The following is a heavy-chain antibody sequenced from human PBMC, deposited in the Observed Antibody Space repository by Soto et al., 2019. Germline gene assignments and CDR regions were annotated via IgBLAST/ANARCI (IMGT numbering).Heavy chain of an antibody. Sequence: SETLSLTCAVYGGSFSGYYWSWIRQPPGKGLEWIGEINHSGSTNYNPSLKSRVTISVDTSKNQFSLKLSSVTAADTAVYYCARTYYRGYCGSTSRSGRYNGFDPRGQGTPVTV. J-gene: IGHJ5*02. V-gene: IGHV4-34*01. D-gene: IGHD2-2*01. CDR2: INHSGST. CDR3: ARTYYRGYCGSTSRSGRYNGFDP. CDR1: GGSFSGYY.